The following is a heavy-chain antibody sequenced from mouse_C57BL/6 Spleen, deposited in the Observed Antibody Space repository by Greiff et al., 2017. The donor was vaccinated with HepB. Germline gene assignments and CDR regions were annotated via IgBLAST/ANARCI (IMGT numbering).Heavy chain of an antibody. Sequence: DVQLQESVAELVRPGASVKLSCTASGFNIKNTYMHWVKQRPEQGLEWIGRIDPANGNTKYAPKFQGKATITADTSSNTAYLQLSSLTSEDTAIYYCASSYYSNYEGFAYWGQGTLVTVSA. V-gene: IGHV14-3*01. CDR3: ASSYYSNYEGFAY. D-gene: IGHD2-5*01. J-gene: IGHJ3*01. CDR2: IDPANGNT. CDR1: GFNIKNTY.